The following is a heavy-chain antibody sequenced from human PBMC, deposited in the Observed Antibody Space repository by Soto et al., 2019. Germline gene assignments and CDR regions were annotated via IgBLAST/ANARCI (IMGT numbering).Heavy chain of an antibody. CDR2: ISYDGSNK. D-gene: IGHD2-15*01. J-gene: IGHJ6*02. CDR1: GFTFSSYA. Sequence: VGSLRLSCAASGFTFSSYAMHWVRQAPGKGLDWVALISYDGSNKYYADSVKGRFTISRDNSKNTLYLQMNSLRPEDTAVYYCARVRVASKSPLYAMDVWGQGTTVTVSS. V-gene: IGHV3-30-3*01. CDR3: ARVRVASKSPLYAMDV.